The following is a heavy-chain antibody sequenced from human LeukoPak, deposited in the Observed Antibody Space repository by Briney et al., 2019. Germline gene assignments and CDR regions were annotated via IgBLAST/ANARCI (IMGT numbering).Heavy chain of an antibody. CDR3: ARDPGVMVYAIFSYYYYGMDV. CDR2: MNPNSGNT. Sequence: ASVKVSCKASGYTFTSYDINWVRQATGQGLEWMGWMNPNSGNTGYAQKLQGRVTMTTDTSTSTAYMELRSLRSDDTAVYYCARDPGVMVYAIFSYYYYGMDVWGQGTTVTVSS. CDR1: GYTFTSYD. V-gene: IGHV1-8*01. D-gene: IGHD2-8*01. J-gene: IGHJ6*02.